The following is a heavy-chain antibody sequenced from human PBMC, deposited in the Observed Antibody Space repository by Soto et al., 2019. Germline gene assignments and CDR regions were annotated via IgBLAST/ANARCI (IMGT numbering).Heavy chain of an antibody. Sequence: EVQLLDSGGDLVPPGGSLRLSCAASGFTFAAYAMGWVRQAPGKGLEWVSSINARGSGENTFYAESVRGRFRISRDDSTDTLNLQMDGLTAEDTAVYYCARGGVGGMRKFDLWGRGTLVTVSS. CDR2: INARGSGENT. CDR3: ARGGVGGMRKFDL. CDR1: GFTFAAYA. V-gene: IGHV3-23*01. J-gene: IGHJ4*02. D-gene: IGHD3-10*01.